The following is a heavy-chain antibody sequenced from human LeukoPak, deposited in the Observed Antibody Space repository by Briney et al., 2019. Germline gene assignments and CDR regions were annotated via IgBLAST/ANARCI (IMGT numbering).Heavy chain of an antibody. D-gene: IGHD3-22*01. J-gene: IGHJ4*02. CDR2: INTNSGAT. CDR3: ARNTYYYDNSAGTFDF. V-gene: IGHV1-2*02. Sequence: ASVKVSCKASGYTFTSYSIHWVRQAPGQGLEWMGWINTNSGATNYAQKFQGRVTMTRDTSISTAYMELSRLTSDDTAVFYCARNTYYYDNSAGTFDFWGQGTLVTVSS. CDR1: GYTFTSYS.